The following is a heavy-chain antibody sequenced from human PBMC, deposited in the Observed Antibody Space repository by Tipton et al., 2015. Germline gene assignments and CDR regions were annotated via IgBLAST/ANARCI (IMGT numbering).Heavy chain of an antibody. Sequence: LSLTCAASGFTFSIYDMHWVRQTTEKGLEWVLGIGTAGDTYYPGSVKGRFTISRENAKNSLYLQMNNLRAGDTAVYYCTRALYDYVWGTYSFDYWGQGTLVTVSS. J-gene: IGHJ4*02. D-gene: IGHD3-16*01. CDR2: IGTAGDT. V-gene: IGHV3-13*01. CDR1: GFTFSIYD. CDR3: TRALYDYVWGTYSFDY.